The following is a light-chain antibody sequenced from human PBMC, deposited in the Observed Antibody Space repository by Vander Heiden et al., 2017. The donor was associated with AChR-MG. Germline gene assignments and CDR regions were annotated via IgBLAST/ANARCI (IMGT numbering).Light chain of an antibody. CDR2: GAS. Sequence: IVLTQSPGTLPWSPGERAPLSCRASQSVSSSYLAWYQQKPGQAPRLLIYGASSRATGIPDRFSGSGSGTDFTITISRLEPEDFAVYYCQSSAFGGGTKVEIK. CDR3: QSSA. CDR1: QSVSSSY. V-gene: IGKV3-20*01. J-gene: IGKJ4*01.